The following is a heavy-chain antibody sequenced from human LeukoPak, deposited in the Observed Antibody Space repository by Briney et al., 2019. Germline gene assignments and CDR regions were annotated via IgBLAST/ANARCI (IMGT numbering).Heavy chain of an antibody. CDR1: GFTFSSYA. CDR2: INGSGGST. D-gene: IGHD3-9*01. CDR3: AKGAGSILRYFDWLLLN. V-gene: IGHV3-23*01. J-gene: IGHJ4*02. Sequence: GGSLRLSCAASGFTFSSYAMSWVRQAPGKGLEWVSAINGSGGSTYYADSVKGRFTISRDNSKNTLYLQMNSLRAEDTAVYYCAKGAGSILRYFDWLLLNWGQGTLVTVSS.